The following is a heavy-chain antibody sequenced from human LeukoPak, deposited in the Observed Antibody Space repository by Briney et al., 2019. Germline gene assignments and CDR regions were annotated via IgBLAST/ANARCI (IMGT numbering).Heavy chain of an antibody. Sequence: GRSLRLSCAASGFTFDDYAMHWVRQAPGKGLEWVSGISWNSGSIGYADSVKGRFTISRDNAKNSLYLQMNSLRAEDTALYYCAKAPNDYYYYGMDVWGQGTTVTVSS. CDR2: ISWNSGSI. V-gene: IGHV3-9*01. CDR1: GFTFDDYA. J-gene: IGHJ6*02. CDR3: AKAPNDYYYYGMDV.